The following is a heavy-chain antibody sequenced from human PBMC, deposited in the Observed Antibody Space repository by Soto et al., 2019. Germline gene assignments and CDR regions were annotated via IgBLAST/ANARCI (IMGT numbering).Heavy chain of an antibody. V-gene: IGHV4-39*01. CDR1: GSSISNTNYS. D-gene: IGHD4-17*01. Sequence: SETLSLTCTVSGSSISNTNYSWGLIRQPTVKGLEWIRSIYYSWSTYFNPSLTSRVTISVDMSKNQFSLNLRSVTAADTAVYYCARHMSTTVTRWRGFEIWGQGTVVTVSS. CDR2: IYYSWST. J-gene: IGHJ3*02. CDR3: ARHMSTTVTRWRGFEI.